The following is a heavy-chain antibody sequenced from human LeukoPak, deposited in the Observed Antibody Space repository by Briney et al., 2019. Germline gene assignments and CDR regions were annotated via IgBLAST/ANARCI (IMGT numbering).Heavy chain of an antibody. CDR3: TKYPGGSYYNWFDP. V-gene: IGHV4-4*07. J-gene: IGHJ5*02. CDR2: IYSSGST. D-gene: IGHD1-26*01. Sequence: SETLSLTCTVSGGSISSNYWSWIRQPAGKGLEWIGRIYSSGSTNYNPSLNSRVTMSVDTSKNQFSLKLSSVTAADTAVYYCTKYPGGSYYNWFDPWGQGTLVTVSS. CDR1: GGSISSNY.